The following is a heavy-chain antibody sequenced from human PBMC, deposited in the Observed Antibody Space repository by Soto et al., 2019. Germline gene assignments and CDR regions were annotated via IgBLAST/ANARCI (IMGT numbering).Heavy chain of an antibody. Sequence: PSETLSLTCTVSGGSISSGDYYWSWIRQPPGKGLEWIGYIYYSGSTYYHPSLKSRVTISVDTSKNQFSLKLSSVTAADTSVYYCARGRGYSGYSYYFDYWGQGTLVTVSS. J-gene: IGHJ4*02. CDR2: IYYSGST. CDR3: ARGRGYSGYSYYFDY. D-gene: IGHD5-12*01. CDR1: GGSISSGDYY. V-gene: IGHV4-30-4*01.